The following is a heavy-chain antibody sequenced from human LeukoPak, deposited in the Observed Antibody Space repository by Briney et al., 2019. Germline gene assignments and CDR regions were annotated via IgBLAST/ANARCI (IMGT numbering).Heavy chain of an antibody. J-gene: IGHJ5*02. CDR3: ARHEGYSYGYP. CDR2: IYPGDSDT. D-gene: IGHD5-18*01. CDR1: GYSFTNYW. Sequence: GESLKISCKGSGYSFTNYWIGWVRQMPGKGLEWMGIIYPGDSDTRYSPSFQGQVTISADKSISTAYLLWSSLKASDSAMYDCARHEGYSYGYPWGQGTLVTVSS. V-gene: IGHV5-51*01.